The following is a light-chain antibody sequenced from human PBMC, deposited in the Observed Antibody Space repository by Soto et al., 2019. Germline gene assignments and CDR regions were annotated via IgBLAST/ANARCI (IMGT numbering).Light chain of an antibody. CDR2: NDN. V-gene: IGLV1-44*01. CDR1: SSNIGSGT. Sequence: QSVLTQPPSASGTPGQRVTFSCSGSSSNIGSGTVNWYQQLPGTAPKLLIYNDNQRPSGVPDRFSGSTSGTSASLAISGLQSEDEADYYCAVWDDSLNGDVFGTGTKLTVL. J-gene: IGLJ1*01. CDR3: AVWDDSLNGDV.